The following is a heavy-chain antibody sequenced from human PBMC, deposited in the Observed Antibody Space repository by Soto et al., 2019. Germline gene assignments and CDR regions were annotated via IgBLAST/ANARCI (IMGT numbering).Heavy chain of an antibody. V-gene: IGHV1-3*01. J-gene: IGHJ4*02. CDR1: GNVFSTYS. CDR2: INAGNGNT. Sequence: ASVKVSCKTSGNVFSTYSRHWVRQAPGQRLEWMGWINAGNGNTKYSQKFQGRVTITRDTSASTAYMELSSLRSEDTAVYYCAVLRFGELPPGYWGQGTLVTVSS. CDR3: AVLRFGELPPGY. D-gene: IGHD3-10*01.